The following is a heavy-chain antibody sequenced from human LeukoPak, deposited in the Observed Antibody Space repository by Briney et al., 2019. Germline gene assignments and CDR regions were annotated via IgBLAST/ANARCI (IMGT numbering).Heavy chain of an antibody. J-gene: IGHJ5*02. Sequence: ASVKVSCKTSGYSFNIYEINWVRQATGQGLEQMGWVNPNSGDTDYAQKFQGRLTMTRNTSISTAYMELSGLRLEDTAVYYCSRGPRFDPWGQGTQVTVSS. CDR2: VNPNSGDT. V-gene: IGHV1-8*01. CDR1: GYSFNIYE. CDR3: SRGPRFDP.